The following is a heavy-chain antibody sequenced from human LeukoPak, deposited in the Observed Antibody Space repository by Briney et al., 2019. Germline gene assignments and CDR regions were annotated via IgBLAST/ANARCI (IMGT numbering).Heavy chain of an antibody. CDR3: AGAEVCGSCYSVGWYYHDMDV. CDR1: GCTVSSNA. V-gene: IGHV3-30-3*01. D-gene: IGHD2-15*01. Sequence: PGGSPSLSCAPSGCTVSSNAMHWGRQAPGKGLEWVAVISYDGSNKYYADSVKGRFTISRDNSKNTLYLQMNSLRAEDTAVYYCAGAEVCGSCYSVGWYYHDMDVWG. J-gene: IGHJ6*04. CDR2: ISYDGSNK.